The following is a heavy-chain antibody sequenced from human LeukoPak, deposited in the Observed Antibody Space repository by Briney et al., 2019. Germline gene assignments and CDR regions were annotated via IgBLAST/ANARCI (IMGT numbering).Heavy chain of an antibody. CDR2: VSFDGRNK. J-gene: IGHJ4*02. V-gene: IGHV3-30*04. D-gene: IGHD1-26*01. CDR1: GFSLSSYA. Sequence: GGSLRLSCAASGFSLSSYAMDWVRKAPGKGLEWVPFVSFDGRNKNYADSVRGRFTISRDDSKNTLYLQMSSLRNEDTAVYFCARIVGHTRSEFWGQGTLVTVSS. CDR3: ARIVGHTRSEF.